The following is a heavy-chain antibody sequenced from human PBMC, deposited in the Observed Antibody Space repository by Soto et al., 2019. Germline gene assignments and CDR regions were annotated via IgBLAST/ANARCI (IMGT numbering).Heavy chain of an antibody. Sequence: SETLSLTCAVYGGSFSGYYWSWIRQPPGKGLEWIGEINHSGSTNYNPSLKSRVTISVDTSKNQFSLKLSSVTAADTAVYYCARVLGVAGYYYYYGMDVWGQGTTVTVSS. CDR2: INHSGST. CDR3: ARVLGVAGYYYYYGMDV. D-gene: IGHD2-15*01. V-gene: IGHV4-34*01. J-gene: IGHJ6*02. CDR1: GGSFSGYY.